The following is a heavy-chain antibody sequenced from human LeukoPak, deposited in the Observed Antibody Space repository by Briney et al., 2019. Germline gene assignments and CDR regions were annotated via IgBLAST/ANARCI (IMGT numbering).Heavy chain of an antibody. Sequence: TLSLTCAVSGGSISSGGYSWGWIRQPPGKGLEWIGYIYHSGSTYYNPSLKSRVTISVDRSKNQFSLKLSSVTAADTAVYYCARRVIIPTYFDYWGQGTLVTVSS. CDR3: ARRVIIPTYFDY. CDR1: GGSISSGGYS. J-gene: IGHJ4*02. D-gene: IGHD3-3*01. V-gene: IGHV4-30-2*01. CDR2: IYHSGST.